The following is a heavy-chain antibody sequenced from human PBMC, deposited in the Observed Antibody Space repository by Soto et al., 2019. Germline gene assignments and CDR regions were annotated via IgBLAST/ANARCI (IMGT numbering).Heavy chain of an antibody. V-gene: IGHV1-69*08. D-gene: IGHD6-19*01. J-gene: IGHJ4*02. CDR3: ARDAGYSSGWCPTDY. CDR2: IIPILGIA. Sequence: QVQLVQSGAEVKKPGSSVKVSCKASGGTFSSYTISWVRQAPGQGLEWMGRIIPILGIANYAQKFQGRVTITADKSTSTAYMERSSLRSEDTAVYYCARDAGYSSGWCPTDYWGQGTLVTVSS. CDR1: GGTFSSYT.